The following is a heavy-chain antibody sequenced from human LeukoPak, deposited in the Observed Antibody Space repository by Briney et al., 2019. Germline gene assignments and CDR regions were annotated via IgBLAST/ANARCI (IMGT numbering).Heavy chain of an antibody. D-gene: IGHD2-15*01. J-gene: IGHJ5*02. CDR3: ARGEVALNWFDP. V-gene: IGHV4-34*01. Sequence: SETLSLTCAVYGGSFSGYYWSWISQLPGKGLEWIGEINHSGSTNYNPSLKSRVTISVDKSKNQFSLKLRSVTAADTAVYYCARGEVALNWFDPWGQGTLVTVSS. CDR1: GGSFSGYY. CDR2: INHSGST.